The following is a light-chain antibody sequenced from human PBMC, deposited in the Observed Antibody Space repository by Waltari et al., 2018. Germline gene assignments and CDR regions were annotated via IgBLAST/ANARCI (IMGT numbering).Light chain of an antibody. CDR2: LGA. V-gene: IGKV2-28*01. CDR3: MQALQSPPT. J-gene: IGKJ4*01. Sequence: DIVMTQSPLSLPVTPGEAASISCRSSQSLLFSNGYNYLDLSLQTPGQSPQLLIYLGANRASGVPDRFSGSGSGTDFTLKITRVEAEDVGVYYCMQALQSPPTFGGGTKVDIK. CDR1: QSLLFSNGYNY.